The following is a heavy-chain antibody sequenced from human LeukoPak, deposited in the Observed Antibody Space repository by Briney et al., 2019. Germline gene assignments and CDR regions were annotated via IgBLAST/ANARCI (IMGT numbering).Heavy chain of an antibody. J-gene: IGHJ6*02. Sequence: ASVTVSFKVSGYTLTELSMHWVRQAPGKGLEWMGGFDPEDGETIYAQKFQGRVTMTEDTSTDTAYMELSSLRSEDTAVYYCATVPRTSIYSGYDYYYYGMDVWGQGTTVTVSS. CDR1: GYTLTELS. CDR3: ATVPRTSIYSGYDYYYYGMDV. CDR2: FDPEDGET. V-gene: IGHV1-24*01. D-gene: IGHD5-12*01.